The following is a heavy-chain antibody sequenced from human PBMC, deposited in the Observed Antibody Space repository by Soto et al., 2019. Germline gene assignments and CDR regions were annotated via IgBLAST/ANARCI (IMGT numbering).Heavy chain of an antibody. D-gene: IGHD3-3*01. CDR3: AGGTFWSGYPYYYYGMDV. CDR1: GGSISSYY. CDR2: IYTSGST. V-gene: IGHV4-4*07. Sequence: SETLSLTCTVSGGSISSYYWSWIRQPAGKGLEWIGRIYTSGSTNYNPSLKSRVNMSVDTSKNQFSLKLSSVTAADTAVFYFAGGTFWSGYPYYYYGMDVWGQGTTVTVSS. J-gene: IGHJ6*02.